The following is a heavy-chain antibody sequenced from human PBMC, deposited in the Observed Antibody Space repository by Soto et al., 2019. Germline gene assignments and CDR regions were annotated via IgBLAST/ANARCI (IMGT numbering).Heavy chain of an antibody. CDR2: IYYSGST. J-gene: IGHJ4*02. D-gene: IGHD3-10*01. Sequence: QVQLQESGPGLVKPSQTLSLTCTVSGGSISSGGYYWSWIRQHPGKGMEWIGYIYYSGSTYYNPSLKSRVTISVDTSKNQFSLKLSSVTAADTAVYYCARGVTMVRGVIHTPYFDYWGQGTLVTVSS. CDR1: GGSISSGGYY. CDR3: ARGVTMVRGVIHTPYFDY. V-gene: IGHV4-31*03.